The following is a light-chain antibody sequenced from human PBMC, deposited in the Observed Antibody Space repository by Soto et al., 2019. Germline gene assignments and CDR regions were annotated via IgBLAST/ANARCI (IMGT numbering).Light chain of an antibody. CDR3: SSYAGHNNMV. V-gene: IGLV2-8*01. J-gene: IGLJ2*01. CDR1: SSDVGDYDY. CDR2: EVN. Sequence: QSVLTQPPSASGSPEQSITISCTGTSSDVGDYDYVSWYQQLPGQAPTLIIYEVNKRPSGVPDRFSGSKSGNTASLTVSGLQAKDEADYYCSSYAGHNNMVFGGGTKVTVL.